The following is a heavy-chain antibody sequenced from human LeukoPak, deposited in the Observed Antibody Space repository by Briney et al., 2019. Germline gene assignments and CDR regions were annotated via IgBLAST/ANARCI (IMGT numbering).Heavy chain of an antibody. CDR3: ARDYCSGGSCYSFDY. D-gene: IGHD2-15*01. CDR1: GFTVSSNY. V-gene: IGHV3-30-3*01. J-gene: IGHJ4*02. CDR2: ISYDGSNK. Sequence: GGSLRLSCAASGFTVSSNYMSWVRQAPGKGLEWVAVISYDGSNKYYADSVKGRFTISRDNSKNTLYLQMNSLRAEDTAVYYCARDYCSGGSCYSFDYWGQGTLVTVSS.